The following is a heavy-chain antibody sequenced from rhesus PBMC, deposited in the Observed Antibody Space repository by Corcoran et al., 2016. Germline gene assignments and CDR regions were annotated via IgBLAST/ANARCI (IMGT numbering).Heavy chain of an antibody. Sequence: EVQLVESGGGLVQPGGSLRLSCAASGFTFSSYGMSCVRQAPGKGLDCVSYISNGGGSTYYADSAKGRFNISRDNAKNSLSLQMNSLKTEDTDVHYCTRAYSNYHFDYWGQGVLVTVSS. D-gene: IGHD4-23*01. CDR1: GFTFSSYG. CDR3: TRAYSNYHFDY. V-gene: IGHV3S4*01. J-gene: IGHJ4*01. CDR2: ISNGGGST.